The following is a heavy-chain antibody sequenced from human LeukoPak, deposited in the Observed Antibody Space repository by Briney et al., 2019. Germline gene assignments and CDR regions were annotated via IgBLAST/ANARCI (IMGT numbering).Heavy chain of an antibody. V-gene: IGHV1-46*01. Sequence: ASVRVSRKASGYTFTSYHIHWVRQVPGQGLEWMGVINPSEGSTDYAQKFQDRVSLTRDTSTSTVYMDLSRLRCEDTAVYYCARSDKMDVWGQGTTVTVSS. CDR1: GYTFTSYH. J-gene: IGHJ6*02. CDR3: ARSDKMDV. CDR2: INPSEGST.